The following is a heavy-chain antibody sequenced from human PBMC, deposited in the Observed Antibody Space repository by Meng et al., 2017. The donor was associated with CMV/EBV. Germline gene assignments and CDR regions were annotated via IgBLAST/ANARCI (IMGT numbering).Heavy chain of an antibody. Sequence: GSLRLSCAASGFTFSSYAMSWVRQAPGKGLEWIGEINHSGSTNYNPSLKSRVTISVDTSKNQFSLKLSSVTAADTAVYYCAREYCSSTSCYSDAFDIWGQGTMVTVSS. CDR3: AREYCSSTSCYSDAFDI. CDR1: GFTFSSYA. D-gene: IGHD2-2*01. J-gene: IGHJ3*02. V-gene: IGHV4-34*01. CDR2: INHSGST.